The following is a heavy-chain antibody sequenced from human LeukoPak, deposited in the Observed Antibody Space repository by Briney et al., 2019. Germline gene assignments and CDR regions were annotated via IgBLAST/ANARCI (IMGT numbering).Heavy chain of an antibody. V-gene: IGHV1-2*06. CDR1: GYTFTSYG. J-gene: IGHJ6*03. CDR2: INPNSGGT. D-gene: IGHD4-17*01. Sequence: ASVKVSCKASGYTFTSYGISWVRQAPGQGLEWMGRINPNSGGTNYAQKFQGRVTMTRDTSISTAYMELSRLRSDDTAVYYCARDDVGTTVTTYYYYYYMDVWGKGTTVTVSS. CDR3: ARDDVGTTVTTYYYYYYMDV.